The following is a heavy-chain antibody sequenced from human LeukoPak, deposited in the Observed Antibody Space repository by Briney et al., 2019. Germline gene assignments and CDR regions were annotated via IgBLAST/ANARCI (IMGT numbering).Heavy chain of an antibody. CDR1: GGSISSYY. V-gene: IGHV4-4*07. Sequence: SKTLSLTCTVSGGSISSYYWSWIRQPAGKGLEWIGRIHTSGSTNYNPSLKSRVTMSVDTSKNQFSLKLSSVTAADTAVYYCARDLPYGSGSYPDYWGQGTLVTVSS. D-gene: IGHD3-10*01. J-gene: IGHJ4*02. CDR2: IHTSGST. CDR3: ARDLPYGSGSYPDY.